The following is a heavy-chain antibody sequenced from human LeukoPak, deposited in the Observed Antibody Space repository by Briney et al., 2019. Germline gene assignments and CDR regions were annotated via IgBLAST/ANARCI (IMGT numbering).Heavy chain of an antibody. CDR2: IYYSGST. CDR3: ARDKVGRNWFDP. V-gene: IGHV4-59*01. CDR1: GGSISSYY. Sequence: PSETLSLTCTVSGGSISSYYWSWIRQPPGKGLEWIEYIYYSGSTNYNPSLKSRVTISVDTSKNQFSLKLSSVTAADTAVYYCARDKVGRNWFDPWGQGTLVTVSS. J-gene: IGHJ5*02.